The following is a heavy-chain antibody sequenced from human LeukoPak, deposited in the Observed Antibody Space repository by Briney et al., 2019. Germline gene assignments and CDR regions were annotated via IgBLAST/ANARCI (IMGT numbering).Heavy chain of an antibody. CDR1: GGSISSSSHY. CDR3: ARGPDSGSYYAWFDP. J-gene: IGHJ5*02. CDR2: IYETGST. Sequence: SETLSLTCSVSGGSISSSSHYWGWIRQPPGKGLEFIGNIYETGSTYYNPSLKSRVTIFVDTSKNQVSLKLNSVTAADTAVYYCARGPDSGSYYAWFDPWGQGTLVTVSS. D-gene: IGHD3-10*01. V-gene: IGHV4-39*01.